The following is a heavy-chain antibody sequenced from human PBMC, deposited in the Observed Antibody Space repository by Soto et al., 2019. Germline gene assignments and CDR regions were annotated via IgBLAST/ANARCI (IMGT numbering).Heavy chain of an antibody. V-gene: IGHV1-69*05. Sequence: QVQLVQSGAEVKKPGSSVKVSCKASGGTFSSYAISWVRQAPGQGLEWMGGIIPIFGTANYAQKFQGRVTSTXXEXTXXAYMELSSLRSEDTAVYYCATNYRDLLVWYYGMDVWGQGTTVTVSS. J-gene: IGHJ6*02. D-gene: IGHD1-7*01. CDR3: ATNYRDLLVWYYGMDV. CDR1: GGTFSSYA. CDR2: IIPIFGTA.